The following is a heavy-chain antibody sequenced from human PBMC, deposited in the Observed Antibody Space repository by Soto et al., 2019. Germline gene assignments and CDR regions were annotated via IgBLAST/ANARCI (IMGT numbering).Heavy chain of an antibody. D-gene: IGHD2-2*01. CDR1: GGTFSSYA. J-gene: IGHJ6*02. CDR2: IIPIFGTA. Sequence: ASVKVSCKASGGTFSSYAISWVRQAPGQGLEWMGGIIPIFGTANYAQKFQGRVTITADESTSTAYMELSSLRSEDTAVYYCARECVDSSTSCYAMDVWGQGTTVTVSS. CDR3: ARECVDSSTSCYAMDV. V-gene: IGHV1-69*13.